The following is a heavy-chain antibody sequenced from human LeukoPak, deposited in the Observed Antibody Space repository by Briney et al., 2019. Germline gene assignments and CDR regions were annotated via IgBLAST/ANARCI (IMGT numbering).Heavy chain of an antibody. CDR3: ARDVLYYGSGSYPSPPHDAFDI. J-gene: IGHJ3*02. CDR1: GFTFSSYW. Sequence: QSGGSLRLSCAASGFTFSSYWMSWVRQAPGKGLEWVANIKQDGSEKYYVDSVKGRFTISRDNAKNSLYLQMNSLRAEDTAVYYCARDVLYYGSGSYPSPPHDAFDIWGQGTMVTVSS. D-gene: IGHD3-10*01. CDR2: IKQDGSEK. V-gene: IGHV3-7*01.